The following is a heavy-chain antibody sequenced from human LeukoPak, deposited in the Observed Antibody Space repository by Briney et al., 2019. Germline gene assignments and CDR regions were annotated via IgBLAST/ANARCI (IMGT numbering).Heavy chain of an antibody. J-gene: IGHJ6*03. CDR3: ARLTAYYYMDV. CDR1: GGSISSGSYY. V-gene: IGHV4-61*02. D-gene: IGHD5-18*01. Sequence: PSETLSPTCTVSGGSISSGSYYWSWIRQPAGKGLEWIGRIYTSGSTNYNPSLKSRVTISVDTSKNQFSLKLSSVTAADTAVYYCARLTAYYYMDVWGKGTTVTVSS. CDR2: IYTSGST.